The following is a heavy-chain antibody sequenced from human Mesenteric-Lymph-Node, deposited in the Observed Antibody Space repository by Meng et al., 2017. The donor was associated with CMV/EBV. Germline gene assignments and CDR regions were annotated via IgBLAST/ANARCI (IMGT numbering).Heavy chain of an antibody. J-gene: IGHJ6*02. CDR2: INSDGSST. V-gene: IGHV3-74*01. CDR1: GFTFSSYW. D-gene: IGHD2-2*01. Sequence: GGSLRLSCAASGFTFSSYWMHWVRQAPGKGLVWVSRINSDGSSTSYADSVKGRFTISRDNAKTTLYQQMNSLRAEDTALYYCAKTLVGSSTKGNYGMDVWGQGTTVTVSS. CDR3: AKTLVGSSTKGNYGMDV.